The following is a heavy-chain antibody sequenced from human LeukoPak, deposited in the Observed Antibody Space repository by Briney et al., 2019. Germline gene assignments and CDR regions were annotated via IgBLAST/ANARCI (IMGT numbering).Heavy chain of an antibody. CDR1: GFTFSSSW. Sequence: PGGSLRLSCAASGFTFSSSWMSWVRQAPGKGLEWVANIKQDGSEKYYVESVKDRFTISRDNTKNSLYLQMDSLTAEDTAVYYCVRISTAVAGADYWGQGTLVTVSS. D-gene: IGHD6-19*01. CDR2: IKQDGSEK. V-gene: IGHV3-7*01. CDR3: VRISTAVAGADY. J-gene: IGHJ4*02.